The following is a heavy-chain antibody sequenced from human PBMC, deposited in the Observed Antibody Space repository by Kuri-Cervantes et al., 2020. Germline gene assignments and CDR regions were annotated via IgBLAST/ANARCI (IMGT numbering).Heavy chain of an antibody. CDR3: AKGVGGGVYGRERGYSAHWFDP. V-gene: IGHV3-30*18. J-gene: IGHJ5*02. Sequence: GGSLRLSCAASGFTFSSYGMHWVRQAPGKGLEWVAVISYDGSNKYYADSVKGRFTISRDNSKNTLYLQMNSLRAEDTAVYYCAKGVGGGVYGRERGYSAHWFDPWGQGTLVTVSS. D-gene: IGHD2-8*01. CDR2: ISYDGSNK. CDR1: GFTFSSYG.